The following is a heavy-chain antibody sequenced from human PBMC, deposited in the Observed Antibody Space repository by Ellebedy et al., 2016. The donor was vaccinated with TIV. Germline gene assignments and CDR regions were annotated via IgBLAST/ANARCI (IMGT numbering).Heavy chain of an antibody. Sequence: GESLKISCAVSGFTFSSYWMHWVRQAPGKGLVWVSRINTDGTTTTYADSVKGRFTISRDNAKNTLYLQMNSLRVEDTAVYYCARGASWSAITGLDYWGQGTLVTVSS. V-gene: IGHV3-74*01. J-gene: IGHJ4*02. CDR3: ARGASWSAITGLDY. CDR1: GFTFSSYW. D-gene: IGHD3-3*01. CDR2: INTDGTTT.